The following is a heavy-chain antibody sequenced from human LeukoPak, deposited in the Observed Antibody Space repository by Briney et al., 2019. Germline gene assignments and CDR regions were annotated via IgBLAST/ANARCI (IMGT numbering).Heavy chain of an antibody. Sequence: GASVKVSCKASGYTFTGYYMHWVRQAPGQGLEWMGWINPNSGGTNYAQKFQGRVTMTRDTSISTAYMELRSLRSDDTAVYYCARDPSNTSGWYIYFDYWGQGTLVTVSS. J-gene: IGHJ4*02. CDR2: INPNSGGT. D-gene: IGHD6-19*01. V-gene: IGHV1-2*02. CDR3: ARDPSNTSGWYIYFDY. CDR1: GYTFTGYY.